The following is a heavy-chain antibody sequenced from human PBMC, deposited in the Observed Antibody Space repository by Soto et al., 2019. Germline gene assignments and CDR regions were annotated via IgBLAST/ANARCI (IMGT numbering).Heavy chain of an antibody. Sequence: QVQLVQSGAEVKKPGASVKVSCKASGYAFSQFYIHWMRQAPGQGLEWMGWINPNRGRTKFAQNFQGWVTMTRDTSIKTVYIELSGLRSDATAVYYWARESGGTTATLDYYYFYMDVWGKGTTVTVSS. D-gene: IGHD2-15*01. J-gene: IGHJ6*03. CDR3: ARESGGTTATLDYYYFYMDV. CDR2: INPNRGRT. CDR1: GYAFSQFY. V-gene: IGHV1-2*04.